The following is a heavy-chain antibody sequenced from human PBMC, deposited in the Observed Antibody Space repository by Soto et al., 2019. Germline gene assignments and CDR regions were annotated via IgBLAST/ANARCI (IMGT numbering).Heavy chain of an antibody. D-gene: IGHD1-26*01. Sequence: GGSLRLSCAASGFTFSSYAMHWVRQAPGKGLEWVAVISYDGSNKYYADSVKGRFTISRDNSKNTLYLQMNSLRAEDTGVYYCARVMAATPVGAIDYWGQGTLVTVSS. V-gene: IGHV3-30*04. CDR3: ARVMAATPVGAIDY. CDR2: ISYDGSNK. J-gene: IGHJ4*02. CDR1: GFTFSSYA.